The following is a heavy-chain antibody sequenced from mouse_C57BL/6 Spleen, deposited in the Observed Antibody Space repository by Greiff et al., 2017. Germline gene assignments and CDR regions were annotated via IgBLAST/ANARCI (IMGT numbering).Heavy chain of an antibody. CDR2: IDPETGGT. V-gene: IGHV1-15*01. CDR1: GYTFTDYE. CDR3: TLRRDWEVDY. D-gene: IGHD2-12*01. J-gene: IGHJ2*01. Sequence: QVQLKESGAELVRPGASVTLSCKASGYTFTDYEMHWVKQTPVHGLEWIGAIDPETGGTAYNQKFKGKAILTADKSSSTAYMELRSLTSEDSAVYYCTLRRDWEVDYWGQGTTHTVSS.